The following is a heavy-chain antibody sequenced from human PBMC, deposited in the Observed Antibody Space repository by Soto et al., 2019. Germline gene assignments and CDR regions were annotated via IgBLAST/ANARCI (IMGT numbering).Heavy chain of an antibody. CDR1: GFIVSNSY. D-gene: IGHD2-15*01. J-gene: IGHJ6*02. V-gene: IGHV3-53*01. CDR3: ARGIGEYYSYGMDV. Sequence: QTGGSLRLSCAASGFIVSNSYMIWVRQAPGKGLEWVSVIYSGGSTYYADSVKGRFTISRDNTKNTMYLQMNSLRAEDTAVYYCARGIGEYYSYGMDVWGQGTTVTVSS. CDR2: IYSGGST.